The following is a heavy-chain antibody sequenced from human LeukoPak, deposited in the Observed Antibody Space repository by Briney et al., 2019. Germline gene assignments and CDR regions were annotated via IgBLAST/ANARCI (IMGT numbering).Heavy chain of an antibody. CDR1: GYSFTSYW. V-gene: IGHV5-51*01. J-gene: IGHJ4*02. CDR2: IYPGDSDT. D-gene: IGHD6-19*01. CDR3: ARLRISVAVAGRVFDY. Sequence: GESLKISCKGSGYSFTSYWIGWVRQMPGKGLEWMGIIYPGDSDTRYSPSFQGQVTISADKSISTAYLQWSSLKASDTAMYYCARLRISVAVAGRVFDYWGQGTLVTVSS.